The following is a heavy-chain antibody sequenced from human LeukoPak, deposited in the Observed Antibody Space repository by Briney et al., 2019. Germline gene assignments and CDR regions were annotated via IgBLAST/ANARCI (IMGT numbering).Heavy chain of an antibody. CDR1: GFTFSDYY. Sequence: PGGSLRLSCAASGFTFSDYYMSWIRQAPGKGLEWVSYISSSGSTIYYADSVKGRFTISRDNAKNSLYLQMNNLRADDAAVFYCAKLLGGKYYDNSNSVWWGQGLMVTVSS. CDR2: ISSSGSTI. CDR3: AKLLGGKYYDNSNSVW. V-gene: IGHV3-11*01. D-gene: IGHD3-22*01. J-gene: IGHJ4*02.